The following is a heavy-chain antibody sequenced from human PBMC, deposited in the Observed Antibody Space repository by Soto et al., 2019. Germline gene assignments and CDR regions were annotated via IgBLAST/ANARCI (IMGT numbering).Heavy chain of an antibody. V-gene: IGHV4-31*03. CDR2: IYYSGST. CDR1: GGSISSGGYY. J-gene: IGHJ4*02. D-gene: IGHD6-19*01. Sequence: ASETLSLTCTVSGGSISSGGYYWSWIRQHPGKGLEWIGYIYYSGSTYYNPSLKSRVTISVDTSKNQFSLKLSSVTAADTAVYYCARVQWLVYFDYWGQGTLVTVSS. CDR3: ARVQWLVYFDY.